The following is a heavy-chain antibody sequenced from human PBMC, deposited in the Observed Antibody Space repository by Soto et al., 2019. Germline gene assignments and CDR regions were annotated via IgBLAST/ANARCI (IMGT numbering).Heavy chain of an antibody. J-gene: IGHJ4*02. CDR3: ARGLHLGELSRSDY. D-gene: IGHD3-16*02. Sequence: EVQLVESGGGLVKPGGSLRLSCAASGFTFSSYSMNWVRQAPGKGLEWVSSISSSSSYIYYADSVKGRFTISRDNAKNSLYLQMNSLRAEDTAVYYCARGLHLGELSRSDYWGQGTLVTVSS. V-gene: IGHV3-21*01. CDR1: GFTFSSYS. CDR2: ISSSSSYI.